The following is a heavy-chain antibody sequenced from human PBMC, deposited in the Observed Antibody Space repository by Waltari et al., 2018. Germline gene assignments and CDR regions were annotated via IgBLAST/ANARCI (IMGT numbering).Heavy chain of an antibody. CDR1: GYDFTAYY. J-gene: IGHJ4*02. CDR2: VNPNTGAT. CDR3: ARGSGSQAGL. V-gene: IGHV1-2*06. Sequence: QVQLVQSGAELKKPGASVKVSCRASGYDFTAYYIPWVRQAPGEGLEWMGRVNPNTGATDYAQRFQDRVTMTRDTSITTVYMDLSRLTSDDTAVYFCARGSGSQAGLWGQGTLVTVSS. D-gene: IGHD1-26*01.